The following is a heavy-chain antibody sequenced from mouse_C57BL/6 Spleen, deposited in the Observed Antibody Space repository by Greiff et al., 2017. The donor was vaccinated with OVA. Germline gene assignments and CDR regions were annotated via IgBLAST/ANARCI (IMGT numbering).Heavy chain of an antibody. CDR1: GYTFTDYN. CDR3: ARRGGRAWFAY. V-gene: IGHV1-18*01. D-gene: IGHD1-1*02. CDR2: INPNNGGN. Sequence: VQLQQSGPELVKPGASVKIPCKASGYTFTDYNMDWVKQSHGKSLEWIGDINPNNGGNIYNQKFKGKATLTVDKSSSTAYMELRSLTSEDTAVNYCARRGGRAWFAYWGQGTLVTVSA. J-gene: IGHJ3*01.